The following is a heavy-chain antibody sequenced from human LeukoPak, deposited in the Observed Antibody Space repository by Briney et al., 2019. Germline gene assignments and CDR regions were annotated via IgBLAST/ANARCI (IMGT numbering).Heavy chain of an antibody. Sequence: SETLSLTCAVYIDSFSNYHWNWIRQTPAKGMEWIGEVNESGGTNISPSLRSRVILSVDTSKNQFSLKLSSVTAADTAVYYCARDSHGYCSGGSCYSGGWFDPWGQGTLVTVSS. J-gene: IGHJ5*02. V-gene: IGHV4-34*01. CDR1: IDSFSNYH. CDR3: ARDSHGYCSGGSCYSGGWFDP. D-gene: IGHD2-15*01. CDR2: VNESGGT.